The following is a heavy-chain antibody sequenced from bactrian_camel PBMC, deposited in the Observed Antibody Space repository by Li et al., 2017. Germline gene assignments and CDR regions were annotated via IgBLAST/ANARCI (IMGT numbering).Heavy chain of an antibody. Sequence: HVQLVESGGGSVQAGGSLRLSCAASGYTRYSCMGWFRQAPGKEREGVASIDSDGRTRYADSVKGRFSISKDKGKNTLYLQMNSLKPEDTAMYYCAARGVAWCSTVSDDFSYWGQGTQVT. J-gene: IGHJ6*01. CDR3: AARGVAWCSTVSDDFSY. CDR2: IDSDGRT. D-gene: IGHD3*01. CDR1: GYTRYSC. V-gene: IGHV3S55*01.